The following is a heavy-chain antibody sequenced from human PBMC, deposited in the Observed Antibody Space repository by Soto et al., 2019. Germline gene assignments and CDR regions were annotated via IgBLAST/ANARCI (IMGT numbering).Heavy chain of an antibody. CDR1: GFTFSSYS. Sequence: GGSLRLSCAASGFTFSSYSMNWVRQAPGKGLEWVSSISSSSSYIYYADSVKGRFTISRDNAKNSLYLQMNSLRAEDTAVYYCARGKMLRFLGYFDYWGQGTLVTVSS. CDR3: ARGKMLRFLGYFDY. J-gene: IGHJ4*02. CDR2: ISSSSSYI. V-gene: IGHV3-21*01. D-gene: IGHD3-3*01.